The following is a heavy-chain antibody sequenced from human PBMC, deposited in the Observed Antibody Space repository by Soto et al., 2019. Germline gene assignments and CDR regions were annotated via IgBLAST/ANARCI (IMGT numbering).Heavy chain of an antibody. CDR2: ISSSSSTI. Sequence: PGGSLRLSCAASGFTVTSYSMNWVLQAPGKGLEWVSYISSSSSTIYYADSVKGRFTISRDNAKNSLYLQMNSLRAEDTAVYYCAREEGSSMVRGVMGGAFDIWGQGTMVPVSS. D-gene: IGHD3-10*01. CDR1: GFTVTSYS. CDR3: AREEGSSMVRGVMGGAFDI. J-gene: IGHJ3*02. V-gene: IGHV3-48*01.